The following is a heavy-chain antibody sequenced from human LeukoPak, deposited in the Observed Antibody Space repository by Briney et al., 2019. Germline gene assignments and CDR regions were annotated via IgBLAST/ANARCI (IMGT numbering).Heavy chain of an antibody. D-gene: IGHD6-13*01. CDR1: GYSISSGYY. Sequence: SETLSLTCAVSGYSISSGYYWGWIRQPPGQGLEWIGSIYHSGSAYYNPSLKSRITISVDTSKNQFSLKLSSVTAADTAVYYCARHHRPHSSSWLNYWGQGTLVTVSS. V-gene: IGHV4-38-2*01. J-gene: IGHJ4*02. CDR2: IYHSGSA. CDR3: ARHHRPHSSSWLNY.